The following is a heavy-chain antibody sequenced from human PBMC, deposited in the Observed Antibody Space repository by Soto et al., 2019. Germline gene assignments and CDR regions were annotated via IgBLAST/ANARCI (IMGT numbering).Heavy chain of an antibody. Sequence: PSETLSLTCAVYGGSFSGYYWSWIRQPPGKGLEWIGEINHSGSTNYNPSLKSRVTISVDTSKNQFSLKLSSVTAADTAVYYCARGGPVVVAATRLGFVPWGQGTLVTVSS. J-gene: IGHJ5*02. V-gene: IGHV4-34*01. CDR1: GGSFSGYY. D-gene: IGHD2-15*01. CDR3: ARGGPVVVAATRLGFVP. CDR2: INHSGST.